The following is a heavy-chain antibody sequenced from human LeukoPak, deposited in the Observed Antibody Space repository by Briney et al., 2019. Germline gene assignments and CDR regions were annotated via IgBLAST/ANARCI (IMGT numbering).Heavy chain of an antibody. D-gene: IGHD5-18*01. CDR1: GFHFRTYG. CDR2: IPAGGSNT. V-gene: IGHV3-23*01. Sequence: PGGSLRLSCVGSGFHFRTYGMSWVRQAPGKGLEWVSGIPAGGSNTYYADSVKGRFTISRDNSKNTLYLQMHSLRAEDTAVYYCARDRVDTAMVTNFDYDYGMDVWGQGTTVTVSS. CDR3: ARDRVDTAMVTNFDYDYGMDV. J-gene: IGHJ6*02.